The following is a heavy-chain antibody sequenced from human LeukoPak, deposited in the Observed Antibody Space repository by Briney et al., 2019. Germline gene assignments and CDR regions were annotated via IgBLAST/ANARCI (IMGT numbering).Heavy chain of an antibody. CDR2: ISSSSSYI. J-gene: IGHJ3*02. D-gene: IGHD2-2*01. CDR3: ARDCSSTSCYEDAFDI. Sequence: GGSLRLSCAASGFTFSSYSMNWVRQAPGKGLEWVSSISSSSSYIYYADSVKGRFTISRDNAKNSLYLQMNSLRAEDTAVYYCARDCSSTSCYEDAFDIWGQGTMVTVSS. V-gene: IGHV3-21*01. CDR1: GFTFSSYS.